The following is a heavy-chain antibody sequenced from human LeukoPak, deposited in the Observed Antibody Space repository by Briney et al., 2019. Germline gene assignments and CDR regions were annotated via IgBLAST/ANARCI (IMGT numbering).Heavy chain of an antibody. D-gene: IGHD2-15*01. Sequence: SETLSLTCTVSGGSISSYYWSWIRQPPGKGLEWISNIFYTGNTDYNPSLKGRVTISINTSKNEISLILRSVTAADTAVYYCARKTYCSGGRCYGENWFDPWGQGILVTVSS. CDR2: IFYTGNT. CDR1: GGSISSYY. J-gene: IGHJ5*02. CDR3: ARKTYCSGGRCYGENWFDP. V-gene: IGHV4-59*08.